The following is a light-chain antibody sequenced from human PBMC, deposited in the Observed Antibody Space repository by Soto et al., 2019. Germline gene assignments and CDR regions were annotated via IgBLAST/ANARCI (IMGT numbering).Light chain of an antibody. CDR2: AAS. CDR3: QQSYSTPFT. V-gene: IGKV1-39*01. CDR1: QSISSY. J-gene: IGKJ3*01. Sequence: DIQMTQSPSSLSASVGDRVTITCRASQSISSYLNGYQQKPGKAPKLLIYAASSLQSEVPSRFSGSGSGTDFTLTISSLQPEDFATYYCQQSYSTPFTFGPGTKVDIK.